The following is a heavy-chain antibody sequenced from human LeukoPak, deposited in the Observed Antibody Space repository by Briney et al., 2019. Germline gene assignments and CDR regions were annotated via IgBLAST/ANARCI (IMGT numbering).Heavy chain of an antibody. Sequence: PGGSLRLSCAASGFTFSSYAMSWVRRAPGKGLEWVSAISGSGGSTYYADSVKGRFTISRDNSKNTLYLQMNSLRAEDTAVYYCASPTLAGGTVTTGYYFDYWGQGTLVTVSS. CDR2: ISGSGGST. D-gene: IGHD4-17*01. V-gene: IGHV3-23*01. CDR1: GFTFSSYA. CDR3: ASPTLAGGTVTTGYYFDY. J-gene: IGHJ4*02.